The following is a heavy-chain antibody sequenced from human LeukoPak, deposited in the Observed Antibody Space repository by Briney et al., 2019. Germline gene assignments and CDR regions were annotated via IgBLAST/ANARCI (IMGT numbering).Heavy chain of an antibody. V-gene: IGHV3-9*01. CDR1: GFTFDDYA. CDR3: AKSSSGILTGYYGY. Sequence: GGSLRLSCAASGFTFDDYAMHWVRQAPGKGLEGGSGISWNSGSIGYADSVKGRFTISRDNAKNSLYLQMNSLRAEDTALYYCAKSSSGILTGYYGYWGQGTLVTVSS. J-gene: IGHJ4*02. D-gene: IGHD3-9*01. CDR2: ISWNSGSI.